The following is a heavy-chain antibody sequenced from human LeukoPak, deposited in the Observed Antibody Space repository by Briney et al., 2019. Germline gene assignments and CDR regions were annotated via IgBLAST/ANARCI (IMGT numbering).Heavy chain of an antibody. D-gene: IGHD5-18*01. CDR1: GFTFSSYA. CDR2: IYSGGDT. J-gene: IGHJ4*02. Sequence: GGSLRLSCAASGFTFSSYAMNWVRHTPGKGLEWVSLIYSGGDTYYADSVKGRFTISRDDSRKTMYLQMNSLRAEDTAVYYCAVGSTSVYTYGYLDYWGQGTLVTVSS. CDR3: AVGSTSVYTYGYLDY. V-gene: IGHV3-66*01.